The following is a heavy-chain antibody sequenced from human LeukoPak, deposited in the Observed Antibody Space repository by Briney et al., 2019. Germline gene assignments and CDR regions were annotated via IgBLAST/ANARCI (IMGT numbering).Heavy chain of an antibody. CDR2: ISSSGSTI. Sequence: GGSLRLSCAASEFTFSSYEMNWVRQAPGKGLEWVSYISSSGSTIYYADSVKGRFTISRDNAKNSLYLQMNSLRAEDTAVYCCARAPQDPYCSSTSCYDNYYGMDVWGKGTTVTVSS. CDR3: ARAPQDPYCSSTSCYDNYYGMDV. J-gene: IGHJ6*04. V-gene: IGHV3-48*03. CDR1: EFTFSSYE. D-gene: IGHD2-2*01.